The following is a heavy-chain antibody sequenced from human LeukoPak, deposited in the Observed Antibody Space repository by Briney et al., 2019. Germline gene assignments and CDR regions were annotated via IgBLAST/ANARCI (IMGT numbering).Heavy chain of an antibody. CDR3: AREASSPYYSGSGSYSAWFDP. D-gene: IGHD3-10*01. V-gene: IGHV1-2*02. CDR2: INPNSGGT. Sequence: ASVKVSCKASGYTFTGYNMHWVRQAPGQGLGWMGWINPNSGGTNYAQKFQGRVTMTRDTSISTAYMELSSLRSDDTAVYYCAREASSPYYSGSGSYSAWFDPWGQGTLVTVSS. J-gene: IGHJ5*02. CDR1: GYTFTGYN.